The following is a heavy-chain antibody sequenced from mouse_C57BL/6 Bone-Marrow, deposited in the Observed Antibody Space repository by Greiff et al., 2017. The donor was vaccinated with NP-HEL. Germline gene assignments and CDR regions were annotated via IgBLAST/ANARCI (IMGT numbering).Heavy chain of an antibody. CDR3: VGFYYDYDWFAY. Sequence: QVQLQQPGAELVKPGASVKLSCKASGYTFTSYWMHWVKQRPGQGLEWIGMIHPNSGSTNYNEQFKSKATLTVDKSSSTAYMQLSSQTSEDSAVYDCVGFYYDYDWFAYWGQGTLVTVSA. V-gene: IGHV1-64*01. CDR1: GYTFTSYW. CDR2: IHPNSGST. J-gene: IGHJ3*01. D-gene: IGHD2-4*01.